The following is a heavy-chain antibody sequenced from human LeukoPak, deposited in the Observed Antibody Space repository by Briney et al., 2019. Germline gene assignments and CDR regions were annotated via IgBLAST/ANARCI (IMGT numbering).Heavy chain of an antibody. D-gene: IGHD6-19*01. CDR1: GFTFSSYS. J-gene: IGHJ4*02. V-gene: IGHV3-21*01. CDR2: ISSSSSYI. CDR3: ARDRHSSGWLGDMY. Sequence: PGGSLRLSCAASGFTFSSYSMNWVRQAPGKGLEWVSSISSSSSYIYYADSVKGRFTISRDNAKNSLYLQMNSLRAEDTAVYYCARDRHSSGWLGDMYWGQGTLVTVSS.